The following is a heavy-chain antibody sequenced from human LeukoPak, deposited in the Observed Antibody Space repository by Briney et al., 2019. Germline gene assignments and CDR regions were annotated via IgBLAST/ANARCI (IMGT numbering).Heavy chain of an antibody. D-gene: IGHD6-6*01. J-gene: IGHJ4*02. CDR3: ARAARQDYYFDY. V-gene: IGHV3-66*02. CDR1: GFTVSSNY. CDR2: IYSGGST. Sequence: GGSLRLSCAASGFTVSSNYMSWVRQAPGMGLEWVSVIYSGGSTYYADSVKGRFTISRDNSKNTLYLQMNSLRAEDTAVYYCARAARQDYYFDYWGQGTLVTVSS.